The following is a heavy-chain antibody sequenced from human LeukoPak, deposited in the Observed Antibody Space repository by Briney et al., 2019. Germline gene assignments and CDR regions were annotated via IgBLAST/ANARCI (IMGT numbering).Heavy chain of an antibody. CDR3: ARDDNYGSGQPDD. CDR2: ISGYNGNT. J-gene: IGHJ4*02. D-gene: IGHD3-10*01. V-gene: IGHV1-18*01. Sequence: GASVTVSCKASGYTFTNYGVNWVRQAPGQGLEWMGWISGYNGNTNYAQKFQGRVTMTTDTSTSTVYMELRSLRSDDTAVYYCARDDNYGSGQPDDWGQGTLVTVSS. CDR1: GYTFTNYG.